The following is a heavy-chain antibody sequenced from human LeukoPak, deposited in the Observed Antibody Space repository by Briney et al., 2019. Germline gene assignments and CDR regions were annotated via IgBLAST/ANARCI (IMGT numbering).Heavy chain of an antibody. CDR2: ISGSGGST. Sequence: GGSLRLSCAASGFTFSSYSMNWVRQAPGKGLEWVSAISGSGGSTYYADSVKGRFTISRDNSKNTLYLQMNSLRAEDTAVYYCAKHEYSSSWLDFDYWGQGTLVTVSS. V-gene: IGHV3-23*01. D-gene: IGHD6-13*01. CDR3: AKHEYSSSWLDFDY. CDR1: GFTFSSYS. J-gene: IGHJ4*02.